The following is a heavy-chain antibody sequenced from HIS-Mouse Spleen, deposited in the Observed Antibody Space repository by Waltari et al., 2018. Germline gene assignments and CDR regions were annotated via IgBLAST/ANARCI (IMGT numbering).Heavy chain of an antibody. CDR3: ARDLGNWFDP. CDR2: ISSSSSTI. CDR1: GFTFSSYS. V-gene: IGHV3-48*01. Sequence: EVQLVESGGGLVQPGGSLSLSCAASGFTFSSYSMIWVRQAPGKGLEWVSYISSSSSTIYYADSVKGRFTISRDNAKNSLYLQMNSLRAEDTAVYYCARDLGNWFDPWGQGTLVTVSS. J-gene: IGHJ5*02.